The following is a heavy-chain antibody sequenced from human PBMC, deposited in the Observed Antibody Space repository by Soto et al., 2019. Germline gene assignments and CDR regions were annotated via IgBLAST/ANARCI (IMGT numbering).Heavy chain of an antibody. Sequence: AAVKVSCKASGYTLTSYYLHWVRQAPGQGPEWMGIINPSGGITNDAQKFQDRVTMTSDTSTSTVYMELSRLRSDDTAVYYCARSIGFGEAYNYGMDVWGQGTTVTVSS. D-gene: IGHD3-10*01. CDR2: INPSGGIT. CDR3: ARSIGFGEAYNYGMDV. V-gene: IGHV1-46*01. CDR1: GYTLTSYY. J-gene: IGHJ6*02.